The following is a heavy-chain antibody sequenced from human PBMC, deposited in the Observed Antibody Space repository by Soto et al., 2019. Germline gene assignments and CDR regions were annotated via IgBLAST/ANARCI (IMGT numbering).Heavy chain of an antibody. Sequence: SETLSLTCTVSGGSISSSSYYWGWIRQPPGKGLEWIGSIYYSGSTYYNPSLKSRVTISVDTSKNQFSLKLSSVTAADTAVYYCARHSSGRLAYYYYYGMDVWGQGTTVTVSS. D-gene: IGHD6-19*01. CDR1: GGSISSSSYY. CDR2: IYYSGST. J-gene: IGHJ6*02. CDR3: ARHSSGRLAYYYYYGMDV. V-gene: IGHV4-39*01.